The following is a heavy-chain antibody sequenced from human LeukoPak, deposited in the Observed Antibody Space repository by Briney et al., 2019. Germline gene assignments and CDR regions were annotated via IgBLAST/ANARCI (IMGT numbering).Heavy chain of an antibody. Sequence: ASVKVSCKASGYTFTTYDINWVRQATGQGLEWMGWMSPNSANTDYAQKFQGRLTMTRNTSISTAYMELSSLRSEDTAVYYCARGGGTAINAEYFQHWGQGTLVTVSS. D-gene: IGHD1-26*01. CDR1: GYTFTTYD. CDR3: ARGGGTAINAEYFQH. CDR2: MSPNSANT. V-gene: IGHV1-8*01. J-gene: IGHJ1*01.